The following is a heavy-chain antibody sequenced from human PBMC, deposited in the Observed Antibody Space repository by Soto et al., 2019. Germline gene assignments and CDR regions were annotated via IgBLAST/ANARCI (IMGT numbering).Heavy chain of an antibody. V-gene: IGHV3-30*18. CDR1: GFTFRSYG. Sequence: QLVESGGGVVQPGRSLRLSCETSGFTFRSYGMHWVRQAPGKRLEWVAVISFDGSDIYYADSVRGRFTISRDNSKSTLHLQMNRLRAEDTAVYYCAKMTRGYTYGLDYRGQGTLVNVSS. CDR2: ISFDGSDI. J-gene: IGHJ4*02. CDR3: AKMTRGYTYGLDY. D-gene: IGHD5-12*01.